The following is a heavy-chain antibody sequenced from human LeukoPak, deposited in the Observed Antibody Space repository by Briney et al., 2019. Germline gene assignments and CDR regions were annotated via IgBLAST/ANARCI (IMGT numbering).Heavy chain of an antibody. CDR1: GFTFSSNW. Sequence: GGSLSLSCAASGFTFSSNWMSWVRQAPGKGLEGVANIRQDGSDKYYMDSVKGRFTISRDNAKNSLSLQMNSLRVEDTAVYYCARDRDCGDGGCYPHFDYWGQGVRVTVSS. V-gene: IGHV3-7*01. CDR2: IRQDGSDK. CDR3: ARDRDCGDGGCYPHFDY. J-gene: IGHJ4*02. D-gene: IGHD2-15*01.